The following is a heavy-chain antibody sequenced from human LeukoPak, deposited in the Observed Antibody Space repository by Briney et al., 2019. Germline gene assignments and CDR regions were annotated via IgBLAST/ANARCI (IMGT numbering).Heavy chain of an antibody. J-gene: IGHJ4*02. D-gene: IGHD6-13*01. V-gene: IGHV1-46*01. CDR1: GYTFTSYY. Sequence: ASVKVSCKASGYTFTSYYMHWVRQAPGQGLHWMGIINPSGGSTRYAQKFQGSVTMTRDMSTSTVYMELSSLRSEDTAVYYCAKSSTGSLRFDYWGQGTLVTVSS. CDR2: INPSGGST. CDR3: AKSSTGSLRFDY.